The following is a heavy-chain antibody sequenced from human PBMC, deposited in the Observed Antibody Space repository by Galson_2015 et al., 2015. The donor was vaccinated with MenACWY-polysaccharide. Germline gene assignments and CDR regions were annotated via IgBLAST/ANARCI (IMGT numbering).Heavy chain of an antibody. Sequence: QSGAEVKKPGESLKISCTASGYSSTSDWIGWVRQMPGQGLEWMGLIYFSASYATYSPLFQGQVTISADKSITTAYPQWSSLKATDTAMYYCASPLGLWGQGTLVSVSS. CDR1: GYSSTSDW. CDR3: ASPLGL. CDR2: IYFSASYA. V-gene: IGHV5-51*03. J-gene: IGHJ4*02.